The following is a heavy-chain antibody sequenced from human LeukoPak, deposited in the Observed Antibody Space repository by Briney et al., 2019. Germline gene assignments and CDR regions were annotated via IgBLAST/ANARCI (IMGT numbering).Heavy chain of an antibody. D-gene: IGHD3-16*01. CDR1: GGSISSNSNY. CDR3: ARDMAQGENWFEP. CDR2: VHYSGSA. Sequence: WETLSLTCAVAGGSISSNSNYWGWIRQPPGTGLEWIGSVHYSGSAYYNPSLKSRVTISVDTSKNQFSLKVTSVTAADTAVYYCARDMAQGENWFEPWGQGTLVTVSS. J-gene: IGHJ5*02. V-gene: IGHV4-39*07.